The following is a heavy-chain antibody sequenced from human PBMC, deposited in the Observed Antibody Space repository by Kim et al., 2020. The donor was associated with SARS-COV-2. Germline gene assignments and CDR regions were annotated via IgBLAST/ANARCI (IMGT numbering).Heavy chain of an antibody. J-gene: IGHJ3*02. CDR2: IIPILGIA. V-gene: IGHV1-69*04. CDR3: ARDLMSRITMVRGVILAFDI. Sequence: SVKVSCKASGGTFSSYAISWVRQAPGQGLEWMGRIIPILGIANYAQKFQGRVTITADKSTSTAYMELSSLRSEDTAVYYCARDLMSRITMVRGVILAFDIWGQGTMVTVSS. CDR1: GGTFSSYA. D-gene: IGHD3-10*01.